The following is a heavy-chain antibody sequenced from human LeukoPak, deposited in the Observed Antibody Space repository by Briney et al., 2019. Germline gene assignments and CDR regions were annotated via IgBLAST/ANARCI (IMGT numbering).Heavy chain of an antibody. J-gene: IGHJ6*02. Sequence: SETLSLTCTVSGGSISSSSYYWGWIRQPPGKGLEWIGSIYYSGSTYYNPSLKSRVTISVDTSKNRFSLKLSSVTAADTAVYYCARLGYSYGYYYYYGMDVWGQGTTVTVSS. D-gene: IGHD5-18*01. CDR1: GGSISSSSYY. V-gene: IGHV4-39*01. CDR2: IYYSGST. CDR3: ARLGYSYGYYYYYGMDV.